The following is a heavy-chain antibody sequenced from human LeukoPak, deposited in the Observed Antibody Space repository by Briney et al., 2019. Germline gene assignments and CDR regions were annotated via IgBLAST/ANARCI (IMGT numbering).Heavy chain of an antibody. V-gene: IGHV3-48*03. Sequence: PGGSPRLSCAVSRFPFSVYEMNWVRQAPGKGLEWVSNIASSGTTKYYADSVKGRFSISRDNAKSSLYLQMNSLRVEDTAVYYCALSAVASDFDYWGQGALVTVSS. J-gene: IGHJ4*02. CDR1: RFPFSVYE. CDR2: IASSGTTK. D-gene: IGHD6-19*01. CDR3: ALSAVASDFDY.